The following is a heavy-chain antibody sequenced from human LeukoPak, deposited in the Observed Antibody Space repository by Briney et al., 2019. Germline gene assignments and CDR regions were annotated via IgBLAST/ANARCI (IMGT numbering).Heavy chain of an antibody. Sequence: SETLSLTCAVYGGSFSGYYWSWIRQPPGKGLEWIGEINHSGSTNYNPSLKSRVTISVDTSKNQFSLKLSSVTAADTAVYYGARSVRRGSGSYYKDWGQGTLVTVSS. V-gene: IGHV4-34*01. CDR2: INHSGST. CDR3: ARSVRRGSGSYYKD. CDR1: GGSFSGYY. J-gene: IGHJ4*02. D-gene: IGHD3-10*01.